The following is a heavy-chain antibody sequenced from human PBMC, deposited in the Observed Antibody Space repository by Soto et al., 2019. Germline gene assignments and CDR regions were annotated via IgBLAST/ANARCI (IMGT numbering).Heavy chain of an antibody. V-gene: IGHV4-59*08. Sequence: QVQLQESGPGLVKPSETLSLTCTVSGGSISSYYWSWIRQPPGKGLEWIGYIYYSGSTNYNPSLKSRVTISVDTSKNQFSLKLSSVTAADTAVYYCARLKGSGGYSYGYRVAGAFDIWGQGTMVTVSS. CDR1: GGSISSYY. CDR3: ARLKGSGGYSYGYRVAGAFDI. D-gene: IGHD5-18*01. J-gene: IGHJ3*02. CDR2: IYYSGST.